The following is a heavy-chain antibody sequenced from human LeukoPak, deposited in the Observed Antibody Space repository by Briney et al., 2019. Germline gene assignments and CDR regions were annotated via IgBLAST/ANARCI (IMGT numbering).Heavy chain of an antibody. CDR2: IYHSGST. CDR1: GGSISSGGYS. J-gene: IGHJ4*02. D-gene: IGHD2-15*01. Sequence: SETLPLTCAVSGGSISSGGYSWSWFRQPPGTGLEWIGYIYHSGSTYYNPSLKSRVTISVDRSKNQFSLKLSSVTAADTAVYYCARAHGGNLDYWGQGTLVTVSS. CDR3: ARAHGGNLDY. V-gene: IGHV4-30-2*01.